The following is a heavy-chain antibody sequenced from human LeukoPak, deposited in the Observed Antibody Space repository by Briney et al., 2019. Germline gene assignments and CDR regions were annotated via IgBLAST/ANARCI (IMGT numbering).Heavy chain of an antibody. D-gene: IGHD5/OR15-5a*01. Sequence: SEPLSLLCTVSGGSISSYYWSWIRQPPGKGLEWIGYIYYSGSINYNPPLKRLVTLSVDTSKNQFSLKLSSVTAADAAVYYCARGRVPYYYYYMDVWGKGTTVTVSS. CDR1: GGSISSYY. CDR2: IYYSGSI. CDR3: ARGRVPYYYYYMDV. V-gene: IGHV4-59*01. J-gene: IGHJ6*03.